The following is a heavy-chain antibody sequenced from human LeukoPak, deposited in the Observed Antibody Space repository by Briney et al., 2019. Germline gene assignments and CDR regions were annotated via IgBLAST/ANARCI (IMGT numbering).Heavy chain of an antibody. D-gene: IGHD3-16*02. Sequence: GGSLRLSCAASGFTFSSYWMHWVRQAPGKGLEWVGFIRGTPYGGTTEYAASVKGRFTISRDDSKSIAHLQLNSLKTEDTAVYYCSGTLGELSFYDYWGQGTLVTVSS. V-gene: IGHV3-49*04. CDR1: GFTFSSYW. CDR2: IRGTPYGGTT. J-gene: IGHJ4*02. CDR3: SGTLGELSFYDY.